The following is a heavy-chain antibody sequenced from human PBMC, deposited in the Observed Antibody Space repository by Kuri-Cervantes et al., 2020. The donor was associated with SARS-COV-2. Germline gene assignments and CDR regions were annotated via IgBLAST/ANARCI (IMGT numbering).Heavy chain of an antibody. CDR1: GSTFSSYA. V-gene: IGHV3-23*01. D-gene: IGHD3-3*01. CDR3: VTWYDFWSGYSRGRFDY. Sequence: GGSLRLSCAASGSTFSSYAMSWVRQAPGKGLEWVSAIRGSGGSTSYADSVKGRFTISRDNAKNSLYLQMNSLRAEDTAVYYCVTWYDFWSGYSRGRFDYWGQGTLVTVSS. CDR2: IRGSGGST. J-gene: IGHJ4*02.